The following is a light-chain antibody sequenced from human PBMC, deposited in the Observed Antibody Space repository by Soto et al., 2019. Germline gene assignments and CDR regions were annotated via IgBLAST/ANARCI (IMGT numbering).Light chain of an antibody. Sequence: EIVLTQSPGTLSLSPGERATLSCRASQSVSSSYLAWYQQKPGQAPGLLIYGASSRATGIPDRFSGSGSGTDFTLTISRLEPEDSAVYYCQQYGSSPLYTFGQGTKLEIK. CDR2: GAS. CDR3: QQYGSSPLYT. V-gene: IGKV3-20*01. CDR1: QSVSSSY. J-gene: IGKJ2*01.